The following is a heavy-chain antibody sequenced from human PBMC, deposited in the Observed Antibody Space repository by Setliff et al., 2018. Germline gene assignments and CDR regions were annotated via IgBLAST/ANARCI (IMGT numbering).Heavy chain of an antibody. CDR3: AAPGGGSYRF. V-gene: IGHV4-39*01. D-gene: IGHD1-26*01. CDR1: GGSISTDHHY. J-gene: IGHJ4*02. CDR2: IDYTGNT. Sequence: SETLSLTCTASGGSISTDHHYWGWIRQPPGKGLEWIGSIDYTGNTWHNPSLKSRVTISVDTSKNQFSLNLSSVTAADTAVYYCAAPGGGSYRFWGQGTLVTVSS.